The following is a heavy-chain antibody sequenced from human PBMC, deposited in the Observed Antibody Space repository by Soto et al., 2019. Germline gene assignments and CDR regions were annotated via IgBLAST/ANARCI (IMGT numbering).Heavy chain of an antibody. Sequence: PGESQKISCKGSGYSFTSYWIGWVRQMPGKGLEWMGIIYPGDSDTRYSPSFQGQVTISADKSISTAYLQWSSLKASDTAMYYCARLEWSNSGRESSPDYFDYWGQGTLVTVSS. CDR3: ARLEWSNSGRESSPDYFDY. CDR1: GYSFTSYW. J-gene: IGHJ4*02. V-gene: IGHV5-51*01. CDR2: IYPGDSDT. D-gene: IGHD1-26*01.